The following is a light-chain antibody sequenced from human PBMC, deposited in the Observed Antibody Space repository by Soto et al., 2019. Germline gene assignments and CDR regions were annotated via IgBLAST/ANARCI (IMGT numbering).Light chain of an antibody. CDR2: GES. J-gene: IGKJ1*01. CDR1: QSVSNNY. V-gene: IGKV3-20*01. CDR3: QQYGXSGT. Sequence: EIVLTQSPGTLSLSPGEIATLSWRAMQSVSNNYLSWYQQKPGQAPRLLIYGESNRATGIPDRFSGSGSGTEFTPTISRLEPEDFAVYHCQQYGXSGTLGQGTK.